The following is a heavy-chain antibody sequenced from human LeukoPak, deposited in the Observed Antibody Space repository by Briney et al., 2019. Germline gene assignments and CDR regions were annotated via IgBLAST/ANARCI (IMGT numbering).Heavy chain of an antibody. Sequence: SETLSLTCAVYGGSFSGYYRSWIRQPPGKGLEWIGEINHSGSTNYNPSLKSRVTISVDTSKNQFSLKLSSVTAADTAVYYCARGPSSGWKRLFDYWGQGTLVTVSS. CDR2: INHSGST. CDR1: GGSFSGYY. CDR3: ARGPSSGWKRLFDY. V-gene: IGHV4-34*01. J-gene: IGHJ4*02. D-gene: IGHD6-19*01.